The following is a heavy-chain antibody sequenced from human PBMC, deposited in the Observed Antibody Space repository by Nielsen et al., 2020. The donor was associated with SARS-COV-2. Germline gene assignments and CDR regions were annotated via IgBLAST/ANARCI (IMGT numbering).Heavy chain of an antibody. CDR2: ISAYNGNT. CDR3: ARWGEYSSSSGRDYYYMDV. J-gene: IGHJ6*03. CDR1: GYTFTSYG. V-gene: IGHV1-18*04. Sequence: ASVKVSCKASGYTFTSYGISWVRQAPGQGLEWMGWISAYNGNTNYAQKLQGRVTMTTDTSTSTAYMELRSLRSDDTAVYYCARWGEYSSSSGRDYYYMDVWGKGTTVTVSS. D-gene: IGHD6-6*01.